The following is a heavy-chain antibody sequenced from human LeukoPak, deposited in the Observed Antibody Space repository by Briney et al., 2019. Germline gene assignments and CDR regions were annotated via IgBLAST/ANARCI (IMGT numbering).Heavy chain of an antibody. CDR3: ARPLQGIVGATGFDY. CDR1: DYSFATYW. J-gene: IGHJ4*02. D-gene: IGHD1-26*01. Sequence: HGESLKISCQGSDYSFATYWIAWLRQMPGKGLEWMGIIYPSDSDTRYSPSFQGQVTISADKSIKTAYLQWSSLKASDTAMYYCARPLQGIVGATGFDYWGQGTLVTVSS. CDR2: IYPSDSDT. V-gene: IGHV5-51*01.